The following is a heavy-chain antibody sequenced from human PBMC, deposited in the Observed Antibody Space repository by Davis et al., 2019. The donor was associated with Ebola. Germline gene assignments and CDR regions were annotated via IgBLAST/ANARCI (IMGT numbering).Heavy chain of an antibody. CDR1: GLTFSSYA. V-gene: IGHV3-7*01. D-gene: IGHD6-19*01. Sequence: GESLKISCAASGLTFSSYAMSWVRQAPGKGLEWVANIRGGGDDIYYLESVKGRFTISRDNSKNSLFLQMDSLRVEETAVYYCARDDTWHQWLYWGQGALVTVSS. J-gene: IGHJ4*02. CDR3: ARDDTWHQWLY. CDR2: IRGGGDDI.